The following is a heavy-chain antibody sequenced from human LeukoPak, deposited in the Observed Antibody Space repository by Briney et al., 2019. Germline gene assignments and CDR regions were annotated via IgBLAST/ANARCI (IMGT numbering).Heavy chain of an antibody. Sequence: KSSEILSLTCTVSGGSISSYYWSWIRQPPGKGLEWIGYIYTSGSTKSRVTISVDTSKNQFSLKLSSVTAADTAVYYCARGKYGTMVRGHYYYYYMDVWGKGTTVTVSS. D-gene: IGHD3-10*01. CDR1: GGSISSYY. CDR3: ARGKYGTMVRGHYYYYYMDV. J-gene: IGHJ6*03. V-gene: IGHV4-59*04. CDR2: IYTSGST.